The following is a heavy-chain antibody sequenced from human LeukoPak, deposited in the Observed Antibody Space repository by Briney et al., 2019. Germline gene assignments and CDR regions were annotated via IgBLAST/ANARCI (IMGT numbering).Heavy chain of an antibody. V-gene: IGHV4-39*01. J-gene: IGHJ4*02. CDR2: IYYSGNT. CDR1: GVSFSSSNSY. D-gene: IGHD3/OR15-3a*01. Sequence: SETLSLTCTVSGVSFSSSNSYWVWIRQPPGKGLEWIGSIYYSGNTYYNASLKSQVSISIDTSKNQFSLRLTSVTAADTAVYYCARQTGSGLFILPGGQGTLVTVSS. CDR3: ARQTGSGLFILP.